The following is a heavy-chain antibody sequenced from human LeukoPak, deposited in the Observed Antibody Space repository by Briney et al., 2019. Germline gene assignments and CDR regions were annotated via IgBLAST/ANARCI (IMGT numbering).Heavy chain of an antibody. D-gene: IGHD6-19*01. V-gene: IGHV3-20*04. CDR2: INWNGGST. J-gene: IGHJ4*02. CDR3: AKTVKKWLVLSSYFDY. Sequence: PGGSLRLSCAASGFTCDDYGMSWVRQAPGKGLEWVSGINWNGGSTGYADSVKGRFTISRDNAKNSLYLQMNSLRAEDTAVYYCAKTVKKWLVLSSYFDYWGQGTLVTVSS. CDR1: GFTCDDYG.